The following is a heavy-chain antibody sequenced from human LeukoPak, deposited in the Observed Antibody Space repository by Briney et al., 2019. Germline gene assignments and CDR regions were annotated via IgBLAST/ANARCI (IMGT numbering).Heavy chain of an antibody. D-gene: IGHD3-16*02. Sequence: GGSLRLSCAASGCTFDDYAMHWVRQAPGKGLERVSGFSWNSGSIGYADSVKGRFTISRDNAKNSLYLQMYSLRAEDTALYYCAKDISSLGELSEGFDYWGQGTLVTVSS. CDR3: AKDISSLGELSEGFDY. CDR1: GCTFDDYA. J-gene: IGHJ4*02. CDR2: FSWNSGSI. V-gene: IGHV3-9*01.